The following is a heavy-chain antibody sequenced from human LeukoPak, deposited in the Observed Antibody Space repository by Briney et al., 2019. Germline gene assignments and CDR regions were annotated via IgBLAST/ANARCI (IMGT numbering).Heavy chain of an antibody. J-gene: IGHJ5*02. CDR2: IYYSGST. CDR1: GGSISSSSYY. Sequence: SETLSLTCTVSGGSISSSSYYWGWIRQPPGKGLEWIGSIYYSGSTYYNPSLKSRVTISVDTSKNQFSLKLSSVTAADTAVYYCARHQSGSGWYLVFNWFDPWGQGTLVTVSS. CDR3: ARHQSGSGWYLVFNWFDP. V-gene: IGHV4-39*01. D-gene: IGHD6-19*01.